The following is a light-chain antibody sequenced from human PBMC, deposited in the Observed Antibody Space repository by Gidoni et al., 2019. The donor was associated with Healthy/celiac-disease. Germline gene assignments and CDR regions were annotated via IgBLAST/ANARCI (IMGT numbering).Light chain of an antibody. CDR2: DAS. V-gene: IGKV3-11*01. CDR1: QSVSSY. CDR3: QQRSNWPQFT. Sequence: EIVLTQSPATLSLSPVERATLSCSASQSVSSYLAWYQQKPGQAPRLLIYDASNRATGIPARFSGSGSGTDFTLTISSLEPEDFAVYYCQQRSNWPQFTFGPGTKVDIK. J-gene: IGKJ3*01.